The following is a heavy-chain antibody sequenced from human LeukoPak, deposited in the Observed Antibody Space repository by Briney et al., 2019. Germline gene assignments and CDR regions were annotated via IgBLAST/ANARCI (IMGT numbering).Heavy chain of an antibody. D-gene: IGHD3-22*01. J-gene: IGHJ4*02. CDR2: IYTSGTT. Sequence: SETLSLTCAVSGGSISSYYWSWIRQPAGKGLEWIGRIYTSGTTNYNPSLKSRVTMSVDTSKNQFSLKMRSVTAADTAVYYCARANYDGSDYWGQGTLVTVSS. V-gene: IGHV4-4*07. CDR1: GGSISSYY. CDR3: ARANYDGSDY.